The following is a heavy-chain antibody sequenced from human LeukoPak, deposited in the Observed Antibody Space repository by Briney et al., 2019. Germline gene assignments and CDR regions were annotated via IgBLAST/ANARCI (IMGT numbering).Heavy chain of an antibody. CDR1: GGSFSGYY. J-gene: IGHJ4*02. Sequence: SETLSLTCAVYGGSFSGYYWSWIRQPPGKGLEWIGEINHSGSTNYNPSLKSRVTISVDTSKNQFSLKLSSATAADTAVYYCARGFALDYWGQGTLVTVSS. V-gene: IGHV4-34*01. CDR2: INHSGST. CDR3: ARGFALDY.